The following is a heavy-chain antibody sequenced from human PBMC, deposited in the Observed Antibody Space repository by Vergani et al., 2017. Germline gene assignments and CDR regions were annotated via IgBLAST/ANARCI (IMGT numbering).Heavy chain of an antibody. CDR1: GGTFSSYA. D-gene: IGHD5-24*01. CDR3: ARVGERWLQLLYFDY. V-gene: IGHV1-69*01. CDR2: IIPIFGTA. Sequence: QVQLVQSGAEVKKPGSSVKVSCKASGGTFSSYAISWVRQAPGKGLVWMGGIIPIFGTANYAQKFQGRVTITAAESTSTAYMELSSLRSEDTAVYYCARVGERWLQLLYFDYWGQGTLVTVSS. J-gene: IGHJ4*02.